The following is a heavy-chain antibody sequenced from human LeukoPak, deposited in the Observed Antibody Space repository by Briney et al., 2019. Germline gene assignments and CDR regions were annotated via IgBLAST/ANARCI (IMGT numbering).Heavy chain of an antibody. Sequence: GASVKVSCKASGYTFGSYDINWVRKATGQGLEWMGWMNPGSGNTGYAQKFQGRVTTTRDTSISTAYMGLSGLRSEDTAVYYCARLSETAAYYYTTGYYYLGYWGQGTLVTVDS. D-gene: IGHD3-3*01. CDR1: GYTFGSYD. V-gene: IGHV1-8*02. CDR3: ARLSETAAYYYTTGYYYLGY. J-gene: IGHJ4*02. CDR2: MNPGSGNT.